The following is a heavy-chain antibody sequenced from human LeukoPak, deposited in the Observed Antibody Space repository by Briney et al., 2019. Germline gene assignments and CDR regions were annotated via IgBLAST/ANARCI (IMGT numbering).Heavy chain of an antibody. CDR2: ISYSGST. J-gene: IGHJ5*02. Sequence: SETLSLTCTVSGGSISSSGNYCGWIRQPPGKGLEWIGSISYSGSTYYNPSLKSRVTISVDTSKNQFSLKLSSVTAADTAVYYCARGIAVAANWFDLWGRGTLVTVSS. CDR1: GGSISSSGNY. V-gene: IGHV4-39*01. D-gene: IGHD6-19*01. CDR3: ARGIAVAANWFDL.